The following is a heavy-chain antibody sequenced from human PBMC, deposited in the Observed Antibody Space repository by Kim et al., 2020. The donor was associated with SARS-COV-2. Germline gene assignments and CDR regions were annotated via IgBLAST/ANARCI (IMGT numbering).Heavy chain of an antibody. D-gene: IGHD1-1*01. Sequence: ADTVKDRFTISRDISKNTLYLQMNSLRAEDTAVYYCAKDPTTFSPYYFDYWGQGTLVTVSS. V-gene: IGHV3-23*01. CDR3: AKDPTTFSPYYFDY. J-gene: IGHJ4*02.